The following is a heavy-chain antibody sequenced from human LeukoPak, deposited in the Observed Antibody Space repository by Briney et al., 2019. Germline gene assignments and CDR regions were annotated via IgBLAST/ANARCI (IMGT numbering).Heavy chain of an antibody. V-gene: IGHV4-4*07. Sequence: SETLSLTCTVSGGSISSYYWSWIRQPAGKGLEWIGRIYTSGSTNYNPSLKSRVTISVDTSKNQFSLKLSSVTAADTAVYYCARDPLYSSSSGTDYWGQGTLVTVSS. J-gene: IGHJ4*02. CDR2: IYTSGST. CDR1: GGSISSYY. CDR3: ARDPLYSSSSGTDY. D-gene: IGHD6-6*01.